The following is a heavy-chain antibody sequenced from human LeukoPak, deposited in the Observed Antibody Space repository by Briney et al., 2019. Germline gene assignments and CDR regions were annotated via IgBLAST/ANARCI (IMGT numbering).Heavy chain of an antibody. V-gene: IGHV3-30*02. CDR3: AKGNDFWSGKGYYYYYYYMDV. CDR1: GFTFSSYG. CDR2: IRYDGSNK. Sequence: GGSLRLSCAASGFTFSSYGMHWVRQAPGKGLEWVAFIRYDGSNKYYADSVKGRFTISRDNSKNTLYLQMNSLRAEDTAVYYCAKGNDFWSGKGYYYYYYYMDVWGKGTTVTVSS. J-gene: IGHJ6*03. D-gene: IGHD3-3*01.